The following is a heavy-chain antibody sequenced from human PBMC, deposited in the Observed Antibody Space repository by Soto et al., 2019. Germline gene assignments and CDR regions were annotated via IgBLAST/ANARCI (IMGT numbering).Heavy chain of an antibody. CDR1: GGSFSGYY. CDR2: INHSGST. J-gene: IGHJ6*02. V-gene: IGHV4-34*01. Sequence: QVQLQQWGAGLLKPSETLSLTCAVYGGSFSGYYWSWIRQPPGKGLEWIGEINHSGSTNYNPSLKSRVTISVDTSKNQFSLKLSSVTAADTAVYYCARGRGAVYSGSYYQWSYYYYGMDVWGQGTTVTVSS. D-gene: IGHD1-26*01. CDR3: ARGRGAVYSGSYYQWSYYYYGMDV.